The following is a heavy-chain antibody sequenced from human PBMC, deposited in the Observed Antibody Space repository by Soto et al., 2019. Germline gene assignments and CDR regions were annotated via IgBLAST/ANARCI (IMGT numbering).Heavy chain of an antibody. V-gene: IGHV3-7*05. D-gene: IGHD3-3*01. Sequence: WGSLRLSCAPSGFPFNTYWMSWVRQAPGKGLEWVASIKQDGSDKYYVDSVKGRFTISRDNAKNSLYLQMNSLRAEDTAVYYCARGKTIFGVVGYCFDYWGHGTLVTVSS. CDR2: IKQDGSDK. J-gene: IGHJ4*01. CDR1: GFPFNTYW. CDR3: ARGKTIFGVVGYCFDY.